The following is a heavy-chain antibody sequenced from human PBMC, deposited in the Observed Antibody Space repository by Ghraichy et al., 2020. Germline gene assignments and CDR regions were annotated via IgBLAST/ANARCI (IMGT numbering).Heavy chain of an antibody. J-gene: IGHJ2*01. CDR2: ITGSSITI. D-gene: IGHD6-13*01. V-gene: IGHV3-48*01. Sequence: GGSLRLSCEASGFSFSNYSMIWVRLTPRKALEWVSYITGSSITIFYTDSVKGRFTISRDNAKNSLYLQMNSLRAEDTAVYYCARLTLPRRAAVGDWYFDLWGRGTRVTVSS. CDR1: GFSFSNYS. CDR3: ARLTLPRRAAVGDWYFDL.